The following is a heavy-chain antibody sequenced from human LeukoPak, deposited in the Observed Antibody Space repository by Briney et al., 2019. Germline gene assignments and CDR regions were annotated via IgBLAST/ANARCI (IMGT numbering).Heavy chain of an antibody. CDR1: GFTFSTYG. D-gene: IGHD4-23*01. CDR2: IWFDGSNK. Sequence: GGSLRLSCAASGFTFSTYGMHWVRQAPGKGLEGVAVIWFDGSNKYYTDSVKGRFTISRDNSKNTLYLQMNSLRVEDTAVYYCARDRATVVTPRNLIFDCWGQGTLVTVSS. CDR3: ARDRATVVTPRNLIFDC. J-gene: IGHJ4*02. V-gene: IGHV3-33*08.